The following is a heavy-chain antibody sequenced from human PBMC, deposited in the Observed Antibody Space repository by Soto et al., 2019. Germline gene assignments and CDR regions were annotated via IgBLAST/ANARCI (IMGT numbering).Heavy chain of an antibody. CDR2: IYHSGST. Sequence: SETLSLTCAVSGGSISSGGYSWSWIRQPPGKGLEWIGYIYHSGSTYYNPSLKSRVTISVDRSKNQFSLKLSSVTAADTAVYYCARNNLAIFDYWGQGTLVTVSS. J-gene: IGHJ4*02. V-gene: IGHV4-30-2*01. CDR1: GGSISSGGYS. CDR3: ARNNLAIFDY. D-gene: IGHD2-21*01.